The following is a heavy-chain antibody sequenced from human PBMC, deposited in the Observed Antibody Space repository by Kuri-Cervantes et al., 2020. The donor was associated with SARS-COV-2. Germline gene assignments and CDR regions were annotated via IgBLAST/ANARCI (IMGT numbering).Heavy chain of an antibody. V-gene: IGHV1-18*01. CDR2: ISAYNGDT. CDR3: ATSPPLVGASNWFDP. J-gene: IGHJ5*02. Sequence: ASVKVSCKASGYTFTSYGISWVRQAPGQGLEWMGWISAYNGDTNYAQKLQGRVTMTTDTSTSTAYMELRSLRSDDTAVYYCATSPPLVGASNWFDPWGQGTLVTVSS. CDR1: GYTFTSYG. D-gene: IGHD1-26*01.